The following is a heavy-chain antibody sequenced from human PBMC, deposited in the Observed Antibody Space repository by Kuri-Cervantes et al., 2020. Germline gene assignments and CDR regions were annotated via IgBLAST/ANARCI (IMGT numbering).Heavy chain of an antibody. Sequence: GSLRLSCTVSGDSMNVHFWGWVRQPPGKGLEWIGYIYSSGSTTYNPSLKSRVAISVDKSKNQFSLKLSSVTAADTAVYYCARNIAAAGPNWFDPWGQGTLVTVSS. V-gene: IGHV4-59*11. D-gene: IGHD6-13*01. CDR1: GDSMNVHF. CDR3: ARNIAAAGPNWFDP. CDR2: IYSSGST. J-gene: IGHJ5*02.